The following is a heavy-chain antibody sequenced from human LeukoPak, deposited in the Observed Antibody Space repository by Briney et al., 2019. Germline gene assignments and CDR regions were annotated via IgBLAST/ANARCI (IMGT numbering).Heavy chain of an antibody. CDR1: GGSISSYY. D-gene: IGHD3-10*01. V-gene: IGHV4-59*01. CDR3: ARTITSVASDI. CDR2: IYYSGST. J-gene: IGHJ3*02. Sequence: SETLSLTCTVSGGSISSYYWSWIRQPPGKGLEWIGYIYYSGSTNYNPSLKSRVTISVDTSKNQFSLKLSSVTAADTAVYYCARTITSVASDIWGQGTMVTVSS.